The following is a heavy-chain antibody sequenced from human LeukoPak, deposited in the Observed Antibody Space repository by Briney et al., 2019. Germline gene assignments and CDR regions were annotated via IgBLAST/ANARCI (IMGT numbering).Heavy chain of an antibody. J-gene: IGHJ4*02. D-gene: IGHD3-16*01. CDR1: GGTFSSYA. CDR3: ARGDNIDY. CDR2: IIPILGIA. Sequence: SVKVSCKASGGTFSSYAISWVRQAPGQGLEWMGRIIPILGIANYAQKFQGRVTITADKSTSTAYMELRSLRSDDTAVYYCARGDNIDYWGQGTLVTVSS. V-gene: IGHV1-69*04.